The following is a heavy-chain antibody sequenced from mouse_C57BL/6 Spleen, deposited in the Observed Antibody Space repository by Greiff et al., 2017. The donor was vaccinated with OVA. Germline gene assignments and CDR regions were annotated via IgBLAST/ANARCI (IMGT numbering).Heavy chain of an antibody. J-gene: IGHJ1*03. CDR1: GFNIKDYY. V-gene: IGHV14-2*01. CDR3: ARNYGYFDV. Sequence: EVKLQESGAELVKPGASVKLSCTASGFNIKDYYMHWVKQRTEQGLEWIGRIDPEDGETKYAPKFPGKATITADTSSNTAYLQLSSLTSEDTAVYYCARNYGYFDVWGTGTTVTVAS. CDR2: IDPEDGET.